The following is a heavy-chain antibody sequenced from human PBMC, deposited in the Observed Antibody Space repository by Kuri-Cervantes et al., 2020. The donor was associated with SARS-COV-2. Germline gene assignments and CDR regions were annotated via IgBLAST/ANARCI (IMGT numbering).Heavy chain of an antibody. CDR3: ARSYYDFWSGYENAYNWFDP. V-gene: IGHV4-38-2*02. CDR1: GYSISSGYY. J-gene: IGHJ5*02. D-gene: IGHD3-3*01. Sequence: SETLSLTCTVSGYSISSGYYWGWIRQPPGKGLEWIGSIYHSGSTYYNPSLKSRVTISVDTSKNQFSLKLSSVTAADTAVYYCARSYYDFWSGYENAYNWFDPWGQGTPVTVSS. CDR2: IYHSGST.